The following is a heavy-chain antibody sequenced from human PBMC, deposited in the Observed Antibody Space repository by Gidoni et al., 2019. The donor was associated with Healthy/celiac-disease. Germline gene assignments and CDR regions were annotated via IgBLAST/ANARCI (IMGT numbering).Heavy chain of an antibody. V-gene: IGHV1-2*02. Sequence: QVQLVQSGAEVKKPGALVKVSFKASGYTFTGYYMPWVRQAAGQVLEWMGWINPNSGGTNYAQKFQGRVTMTRDTSISTAYMELSRLRSDDTAVYYCARVTLGYGSGGSVDYYYYGMDVWGQGTTVTVSS. D-gene: IGHD2-15*01. CDR1: GYTFTGYY. J-gene: IGHJ6*02. CDR3: ARVTLGYGSGGSVDYYYYGMDV. CDR2: INPNSGGT.